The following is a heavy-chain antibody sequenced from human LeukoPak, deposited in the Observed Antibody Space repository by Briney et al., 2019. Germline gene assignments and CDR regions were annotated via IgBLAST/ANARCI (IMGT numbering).Heavy chain of an antibody. V-gene: IGHV3-33*01. J-gene: IGHJ4*02. CDR2: IWYDGSNK. Sequence: PGGSLRLSCAASGFSFSSYDMHWVRQAPGKGLEWVAVIWYDGSNKYHADSVKGRFTISRDNSKSTLYLQMNSLRAEDTAVYYCARDLGYPDYWGQGTLVAVSS. D-gene: IGHD3-16*02. CDR3: ARDLGYPDY. CDR1: GFSFSSYD.